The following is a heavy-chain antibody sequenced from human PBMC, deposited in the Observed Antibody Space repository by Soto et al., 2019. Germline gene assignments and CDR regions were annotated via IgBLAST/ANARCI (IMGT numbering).Heavy chain of an antibody. CDR3: ARLRWETENNWFDP. V-gene: IGHV4-30-4*01. CDR2: IYHSGST. J-gene: IGHJ5*02. D-gene: IGHD1-26*01. Sequence: SETLSLTCTVSGDSINSVDHYWSWIRQHPGKGLEWMGYIYHSGSTHYNPSLNSRLTISIDTSTNRFSLNLTSVTAADTAVYFCARLRWETENNWFDPWGQGALVTXSS. CDR1: GDSINSVDHY.